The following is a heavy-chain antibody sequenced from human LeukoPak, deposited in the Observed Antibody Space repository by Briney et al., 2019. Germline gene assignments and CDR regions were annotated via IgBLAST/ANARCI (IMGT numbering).Heavy chain of an antibody. J-gene: IGHJ4*02. CDR3: ASSPGGPDIVVVPAAMFVY. D-gene: IGHD2-2*01. CDR1: GGSVSSGSYY. Sequence: SETLSLTCTVSGGSVSSGSYYWSWIRQPPGKGLEWIGYIYYSGSTNYNPSLKSRVTISVDTSKNQFSLKLSSVTAADTAVYYCASSPGGPDIVVVPAAMFVYWGQGTLVTVSS. V-gene: IGHV4-61*01. CDR2: IYYSGST.